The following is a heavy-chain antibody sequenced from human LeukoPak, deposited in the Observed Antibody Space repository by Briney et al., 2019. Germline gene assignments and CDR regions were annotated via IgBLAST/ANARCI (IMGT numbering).Heavy chain of an antibody. V-gene: IGHV3-43*02. Sequence: GGSLRLFCAASGFTFDDYAMQWVRQAPGKGLEWVSLISGDGGSTYYADSVKGRFTISRDNSKNSLYLQMNSLRTEDTALYYCAKVSGGTFDYWGQGTLVTVSS. CDR2: ISGDGGST. CDR3: AKVSGGTFDY. D-gene: IGHD4-23*01. CDR1: GFTFDDYA. J-gene: IGHJ4*02.